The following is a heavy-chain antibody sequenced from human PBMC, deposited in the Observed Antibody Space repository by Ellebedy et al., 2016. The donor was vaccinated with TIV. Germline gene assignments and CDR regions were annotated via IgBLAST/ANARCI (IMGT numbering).Heavy chain of an antibody. CDR3: ARVASYGDYAIHYYYYGMDV. V-gene: IGHV3-30*03. Sequence: GGSLRLXCAASGITFSSSGMHWVRQAPGKGLEWVAVISYDGSNKYYADSVKGRFTISRDNAKNSLYLQMNSLRDEDTAVYYCARVASYGDYAIHYYYYGMDVWGQGTTVTVSS. J-gene: IGHJ6*02. CDR2: ISYDGSNK. D-gene: IGHD4-17*01. CDR1: GITFSSSG.